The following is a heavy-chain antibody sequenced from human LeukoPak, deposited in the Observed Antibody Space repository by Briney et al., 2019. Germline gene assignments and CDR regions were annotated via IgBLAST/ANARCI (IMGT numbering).Heavy chain of an antibody. Sequence: ASVKVSCKASGYTFTSYGISWVRQAPGQELEWMGWISAYNGNTNYAQKLQGRVTMTTGTSTSTAYMELRSLRSDDTAVYYCARGTMVRGVTTYYYGMDVWGQGTTVTVSS. J-gene: IGHJ6*02. V-gene: IGHV1-18*01. CDR3: ARGTMVRGVTTYYYGMDV. D-gene: IGHD3-10*01. CDR1: GYTFTSYG. CDR2: ISAYNGNT.